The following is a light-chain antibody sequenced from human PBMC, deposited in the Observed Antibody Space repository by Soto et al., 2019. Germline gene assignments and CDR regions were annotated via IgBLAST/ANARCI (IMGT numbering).Light chain of an antibody. CDR2: GAS. CDR1: QSVSSSY. Sequence: EIVLTQSPGTLSLSPGERATLSCRASQSVSSSYLAWYQQKPGQAPRLLIYGASSRATGIPDRFSGSGSGTDFTLNISRLEPEDFAVYYCQQYGSSPLSTFGQGTKLEIK. J-gene: IGKJ2*01. CDR3: QQYGSSPLST. V-gene: IGKV3-20*01.